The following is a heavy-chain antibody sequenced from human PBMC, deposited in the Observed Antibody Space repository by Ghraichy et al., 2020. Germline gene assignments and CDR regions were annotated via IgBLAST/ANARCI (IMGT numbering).Heavy chain of an antibody. J-gene: IGHJ4*02. D-gene: IGHD2-2*01. Sequence: GESLRLSCAASGFTFSTYAFHWVRQAPGKGLEWVALISFDGSNKYYADSVKGRFTISRDNSKNTLYLQVNSLRVDDTAVYYCARDRCSSTSCFFFMWGQGTLVSVSS. V-gene: IGHV3-30*04. CDR3: ARDRCSSTSCFFFM. CDR2: ISFDGSNK. CDR1: GFTFSTYA.